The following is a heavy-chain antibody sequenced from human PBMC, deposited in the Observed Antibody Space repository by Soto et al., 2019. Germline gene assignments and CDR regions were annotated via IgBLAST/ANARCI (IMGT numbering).Heavy chain of an antibody. Sequence: SETLSLTCAVYGGSFSGYYWSWIRQPPGKGLEWIGEINHSGSTNYNPSLKSRVTISVDTSKNQFSLKLSSVTAADTAVYYCARSFWSDAFDYWGQGTLVTVSS. V-gene: IGHV4-34*01. CDR2: INHSGST. D-gene: IGHD3-3*01. CDR3: ARSFWSDAFDY. J-gene: IGHJ4*02. CDR1: GGSFSGYY.